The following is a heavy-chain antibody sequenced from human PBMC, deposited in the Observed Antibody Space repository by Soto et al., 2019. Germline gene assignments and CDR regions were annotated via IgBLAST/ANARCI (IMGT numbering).Heavy chain of an antibody. CDR3: AKARVRIVGANSFDY. CDR2: ISDDGDKR. Sequence: GGSLRLSCVGSGFTFSNYGMHWVRQPPGKGLEWVALISDDGDKRYYADSVRGRLIISRDNSKDTLYLQMNSLGPDDTAVYFCAKARVRIVGANSFDYWGQGTPVTVPQ. D-gene: IGHD1-26*01. J-gene: IGHJ4*02. CDR1: GFTFSNYG. V-gene: IGHV3-30*18.